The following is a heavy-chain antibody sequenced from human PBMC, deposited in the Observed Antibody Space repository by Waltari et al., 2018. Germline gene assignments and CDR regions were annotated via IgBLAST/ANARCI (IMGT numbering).Heavy chain of an antibody. CDR1: GGSLDTPTHS. D-gene: IGHD5-12*01. CDR2: ISYAGTT. CDR3: ATYIGASVGTAAFDV. Sequence: QLQLQESGPGPVKPSETLSLTCSVSGGSLDTPTHSWSWIRQPPGQGLEWIGTISYAGTTYTNPSLRSRLTMSRDTSKNQLSLTLGSTTAADTAVYYCATYIGASVGTAAFDVWGQGTMVTVSS. V-gene: IGHV4-39*01. J-gene: IGHJ3*01.